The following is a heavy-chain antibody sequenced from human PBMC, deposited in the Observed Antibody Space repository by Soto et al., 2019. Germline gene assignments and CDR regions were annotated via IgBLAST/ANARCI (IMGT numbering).Heavy chain of an antibody. J-gene: IGHJ6*02. Sequence: PGGSLRLSCAASGFTFSSYSMNWVRQAPGKGLEWVSSIGSSSSYIYYADSLKGRFAISRDNAKNSLYLQMNSLRAEDTSVYYCARDTVPLHPYYYYGMDVWGQGTTVTVSS. CDR2: IGSSSSYI. CDR1: GFTFSSYS. V-gene: IGHV3-21*01. CDR3: ARDTVPLHPYYYYGMDV. D-gene: IGHD4-17*01.